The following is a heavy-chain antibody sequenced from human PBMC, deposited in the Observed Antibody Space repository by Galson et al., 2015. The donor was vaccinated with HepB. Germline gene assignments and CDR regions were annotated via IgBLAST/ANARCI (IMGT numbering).Heavy chain of an antibody. CDR1: GFTFSRSG. V-gene: IGHV3-30*18. CDR2: ISYDGRNK. CDR3: AKLYTGSGDYDDY. Sequence: SLRLSCAASGFTFSRSGMHWVRQAQGKGLEWVALISYDGRNKYYADSVNGRFTISRDNSRNTVFLEMNSLRAEDTALYYCAKLYTGSGDYDDYWGQGTMVTVSS. D-gene: IGHD3-3*01. J-gene: IGHJ4*02.